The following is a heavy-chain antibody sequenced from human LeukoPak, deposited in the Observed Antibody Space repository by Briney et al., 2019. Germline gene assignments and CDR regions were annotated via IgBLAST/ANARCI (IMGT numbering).Heavy chain of an antibody. CDR3: ARHMGNSGYEHFDY. V-gene: IGHV4-39*01. CDR2: MYSGGST. D-gene: IGHD5-12*01. CDR1: GGSISSSGYY. J-gene: IGHJ4*02. Sequence: PSETLSLTCAVSGGSISSSGYYWGWIRQPPGKGLEWSGSMYSGGSTYYNASLKSLVTFSVDTSKNQLSLKLSSVTAAGTAVYYCARHMGNSGYEHFDYWGQGTLVTVSS.